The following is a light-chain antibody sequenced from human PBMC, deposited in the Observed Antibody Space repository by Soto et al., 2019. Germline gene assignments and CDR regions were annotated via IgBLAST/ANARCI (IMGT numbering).Light chain of an antibody. V-gene: IGKV1-5*01. Sequence: DVQMNLSASTVSASVRDRVSITCRASQSIGRFLAWYQHQPGKAPKLLIYDASTLESGVPSRFSGTGSGTEFTFSITSLQPEDFGTYYCQQCYMGWTFGQGTKVDIK. CDR2: DAS. J-gene: IGKJ1*01. CDR1: QSIGRF. CDR3: QQCYMGWT.